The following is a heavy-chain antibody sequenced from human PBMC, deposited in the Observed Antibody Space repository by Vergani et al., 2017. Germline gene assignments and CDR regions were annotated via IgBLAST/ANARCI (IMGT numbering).Heavy chain of an antibody. D-gene: IGHD1-26*01. Sequence: EVQLVQSGAEVKKPGESLRISCKGSGYSFTSFWISWVRQMPGKGLEWMGRIDPSDSYTNYSPSFQGHVTISADKSISTAYLHWSSLKASDTAMYYCARHFVVATPDFDYWGQGTLVTVSS. V-gene: IGHV5-10-1*03. J-gene: IGHJ4*02. CDR2: IDPSDSYT. CDR1: GYSFTSFW. CDR3: ARHFVVATPDFDY.